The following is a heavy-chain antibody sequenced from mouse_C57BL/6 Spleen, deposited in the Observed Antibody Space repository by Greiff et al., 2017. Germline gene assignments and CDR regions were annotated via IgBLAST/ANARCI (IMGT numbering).Heavy chain of an antibody. CDR2: IDPGNGDT. CDR3: TTSITTGFDY. V-gene: IGHV14-4*01. CDR1: GFNIKDDY. Sequence: EVQLQQSGAELVRPGASVKLSCTASGFNIKDDYMHWVKQRPGQGLEWIGWIDPGNGDTEYASKFQGKATITADTSSNTAYLQLSSLTSEDTAVYYCTTSITTGFDYWGQGTTLAVAS. J-gene: IGHJ2*01. D-gene: IGHD1-1*01.